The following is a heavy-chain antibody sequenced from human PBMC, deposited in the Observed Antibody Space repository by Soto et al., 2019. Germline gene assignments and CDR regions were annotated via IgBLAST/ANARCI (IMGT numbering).Heavy chain of an antibody. CDR2: IYPGDSDT. CDR3: ARQRITGTTWSFDY. CDR1: GYSFTNYW. V-gene: IGHV5-51*01. Sequence: PGESLKISCQGSGYSFTNYWIGWVRQMPGKGLEWMGIIYPGDSDTRYRPSFQGQVTISADKSISTAYLQWSSLKASDTAMYYCARQRITGTTWSFDYWGQGTLVTVSS. D-gene: IGHD1-20*01. J-gene: IGHJ4*02.